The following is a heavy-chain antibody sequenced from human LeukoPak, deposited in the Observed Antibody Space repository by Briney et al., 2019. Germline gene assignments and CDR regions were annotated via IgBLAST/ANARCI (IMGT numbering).Heavy chain of an antibody. CDR2: ISGSGGST. V-gene: IGHV3-23*01. CDR1: GFTFRNYG. Sequence: GGSLRLSCAASGFTFRNYGMTWVRQAPGKGLEWVSGISGSGGSTHYADSVKGRFTISRDNSKNTLYLQMNSLRAEDTAVYYCACNWNLDSWGQGTLVTVSS. CDR3: ACNWNLDS. J-gene: IGHJ4*02. D-gene: IGHD1-20*01.